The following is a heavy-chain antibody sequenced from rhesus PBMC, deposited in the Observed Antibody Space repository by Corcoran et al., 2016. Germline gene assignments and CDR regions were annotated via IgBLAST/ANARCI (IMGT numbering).Heavy chain of an antibody. D-gene: IGHD3-34*01. CDR2: IYGSSTST. V-gene: IGHV4-76*01. Sequence: QVQLQESGPGVVKPSETLSLTCAVSGGSISSGYDWSWIRQPPGKGLEWIGYIYGSSTSTNHNPSPKRRVTISKDTSKNQCSLKLSSVTAADTAVYYWARLRSGDYYSFDYWGQGVLVTVSS. J-gene: IGHJ4*01. CDR3: ARLRSGDYYSFDY. CDR1: GGSISSGYD.